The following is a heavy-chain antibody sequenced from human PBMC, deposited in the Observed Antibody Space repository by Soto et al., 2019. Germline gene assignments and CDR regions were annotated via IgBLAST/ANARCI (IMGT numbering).Heavy chain of an antibody. D-gene: IGHD3-3*01. J-gene: IGHJ2*01. CDR3: ASNYDFWSGYPGEYFDL. CDR2: ISGSGGST. Sequence: GGSLRLSCAASGFTFSSYAMSWVRQAPGKGLEWVSAISGSGGSTYYADSVKGRFTISRDNSKNTLYLQMNSLRAEDTAVYYCASNYDFWSGYPGEYFDLWGRGTLVTVSS. V-gene: IGHV3-23*01. CDR1: GFTFSSYA.